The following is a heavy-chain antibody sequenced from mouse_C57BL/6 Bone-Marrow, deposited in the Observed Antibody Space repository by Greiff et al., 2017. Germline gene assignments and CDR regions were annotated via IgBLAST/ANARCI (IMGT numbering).Heavy chain of an antibody. CDR2: ISSGSSTI. D-gene: IGHD1-1*01. J-gene: IGHJ1*03. V-gene: IGHV5-17*01. CDR1: GFTFSDYG. Sequence: EVKVEESGGGLVKPGGSLKLSCAASGFTFSDYGMHWVRQAPEKGLEWVAYISSGSSTIYYADTVKGRFTISRDNAKNTLFLQMTSLRSEDTAMYYCANSCITTAVWYFDVWGTGTTVTVSS. CDR3: ANSCITTAVWYFDV.